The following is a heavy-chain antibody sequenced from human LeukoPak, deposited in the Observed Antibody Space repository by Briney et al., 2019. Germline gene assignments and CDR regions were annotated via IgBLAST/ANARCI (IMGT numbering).Heavy chain of an antibody. CDR2: INPNSGGT. D-gene: IGHD2-2*01. CDR1: GYTFSDYY. Sequence: ASVKVSCKASGYTFSDYYIQWVRQAPGQGLEWMGWINPNSGGTRSAQQFQGRITMTRDTSISTAYMELRSLRFDDTAVYSCARAPHDCRSTACFWVYWGQGTLVTVSS. V-gene: IGHV1-2*02. CDR3: ARAPHDCRSTACFWVY. J-gene: IGHJ4*02.